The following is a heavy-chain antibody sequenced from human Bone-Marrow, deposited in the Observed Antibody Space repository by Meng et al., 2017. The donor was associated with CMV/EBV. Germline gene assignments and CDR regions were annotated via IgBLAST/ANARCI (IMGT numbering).Heavy chain of an antibody. CDR1: GFIFSSYS. CDR2: ISSSSTYI. D-gene: IGHD6-13*01. J-gene: IGHJ3*02. V-gene: IGHV3-21*01. CDR3: ARLSFVLAAVVGGAFDI. Sequence: GESLKISCAVSGFIFSSYSMNWVRQAPGKGLEWVSSISSSSTYISYADSVKGRFTISRDNTKNSLYLQMNSLRAEDTAVYYCARLSFVLAAVVGGAFDIWGQGTIVTVSS.